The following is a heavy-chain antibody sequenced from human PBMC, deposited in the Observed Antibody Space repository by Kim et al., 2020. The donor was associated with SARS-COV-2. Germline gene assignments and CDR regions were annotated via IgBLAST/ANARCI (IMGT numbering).Heavy chain of an antibody. CDR3: ARESFSYDSSGYYDADFDY. CDR1: GFTFSSYS. J-gene: IGHJ4*02. CDR2: ISSSSSYI. Sequence: GGSLRLSCAASGFTFSSYSMNWVRQAPGKGLEWVSSISSSSSYIYYADSVKGRFTISRDNAKNSLYLQMNSLRAEDTAVYYCARESFSYDSSGYYDADFDYWGQGTLVTVSS. V-gene: IGHV3-21*01. D-gene: IGHD3-22*01.